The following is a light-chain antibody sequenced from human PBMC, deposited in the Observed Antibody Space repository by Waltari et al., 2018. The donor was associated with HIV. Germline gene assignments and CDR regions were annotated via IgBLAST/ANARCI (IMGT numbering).Light chain of an antibody. CDR1: ESLEHGDGGVY. J-gene: IGKJ4*02. CDR3: VQATQFPRT. V-gene: IGKV2-24*01. CDR2: NSY. Sequence: VLTQTPAFSRVVLGQPPSISCRSSESLEHGDGGVYLRWLHQRPGQPPSLLLYNSYKRFSGVPDRFSGRGSGTDVTLKISRVEADDVGVYSCVQATQFPRTFGPGTTVEI.